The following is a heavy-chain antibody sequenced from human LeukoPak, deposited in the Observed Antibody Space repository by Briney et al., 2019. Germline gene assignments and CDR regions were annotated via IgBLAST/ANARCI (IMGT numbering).Heavy chain of an antibody. CDR2: IRSKAYGGTT. CDR1: GFTFGDYA. J-gene: IGHJ4*02. CDR3: TRPLWLRSFLDY. V-gene: IGHV3-49*04. Sequence: GGSLRLSCTASGFTFGDYAMSWVRQAPGKGLEWVGFIRSKAYGGTTEYAASVKGRFTISRDDSKSIAYLQMNSLKTEDTAVYYCTRPLWLRSFLDYWGQGTLVTVSS. D-gene: IGHD5-18*01.